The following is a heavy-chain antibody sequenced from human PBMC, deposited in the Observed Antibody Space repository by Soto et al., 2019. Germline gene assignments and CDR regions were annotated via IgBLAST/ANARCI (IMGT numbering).Heavy chain of an antibody. V-gene: IGHV4-59*08. CDR1: GGSISSYY. CDR3: ARRTILSYGMDV. Sequence: SETLSLTCTVSGGSISSYYWSWIRQPPGKGLEWIGYIYYSGSTNYNPSLKSRVTISVDTSKNQFSLKLSSVTAADTTVYYCARRTILSYGMDVWGQGTTVTVSS. D-gene: IGHD3-3*01. J-gene: IGHJ6*02. CDR2: IYYSGST.